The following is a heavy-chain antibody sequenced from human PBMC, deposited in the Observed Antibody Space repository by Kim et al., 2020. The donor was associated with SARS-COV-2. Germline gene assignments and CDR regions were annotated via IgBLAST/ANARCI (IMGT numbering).Heavy chain of an antibody. Sequence: GGSLRLSCAASGFTFDDYAMHWVRQAPGKGLEWVSGISWNSGSIGYADSVKGRFTISRDNAKNSLYLHMNGLRAEDTALYYCAKAQGWTLLRGIEYWGQG. CDR2: ISWNSGSI. CDR1: GFTFDDYA. CDR3: AKAQGWTLLRGIEY. D-gene: IGHD3-16*01. J-gene: IGHJ4*02. V-gene: IGHV3-9*01.